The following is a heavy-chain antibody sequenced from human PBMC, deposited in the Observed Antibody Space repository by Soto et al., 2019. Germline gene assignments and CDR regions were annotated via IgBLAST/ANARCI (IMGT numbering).Heavy chain of an antibody. V-gene: IGHV3-23*01. CDR3: AKAYTPYCSSTSCYVCDY. Sequence: EVQLLESGGGLVQPGGSLRLSCEASGFTFSSYARSWVRQAPGKGLVWVSAIIGSGGSTYYADSVKGRFTISRDNTKNTLYLQMNSLRAEDTAVYYCAKAYTPYCSSTSCYVCDYWGQGTLVTVSS. CDR2: IIGSGGST. CDR1: GFTFSSYA. J-gene: IGHJ4*02. D-gene: IGHD2-2*01.